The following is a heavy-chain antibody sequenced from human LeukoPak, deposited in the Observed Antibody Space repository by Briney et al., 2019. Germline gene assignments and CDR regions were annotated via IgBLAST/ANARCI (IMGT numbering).Heavy chain of an antibody. V-gene: IGHV1-46*01. CDR1: GYTFTSYY. J-gene: IGHJ3*02. Sequence: ASVKVSCKASGYTFTSYYMHWVRQAPGQGLEWMGIINPSGGSTNYARKFQGRVTITTDESTSTAYMELSSLRSEDTAVYYCARGRGNWNYDAFDIWGQGTMVTVSS. CDR2: INPSGGST. D-gene: IGHD1-7*01. CDR3: ARGRGNWNYDAFDI.